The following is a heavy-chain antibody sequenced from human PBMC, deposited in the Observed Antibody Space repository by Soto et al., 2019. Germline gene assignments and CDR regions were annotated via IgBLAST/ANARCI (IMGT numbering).Heavy chain of an antibody. Sequence: QVQLVQSGAEVQKPGSSVKVSCKASGGTFSSYTISWVRQAPGQGLEWMGRIIPILGIANYAQKFQGRVTITANKSTSTAYMELSSLRSEDTAVYYCARLTMVRDEFDYWGQGTLVTVSS. CDR2: IIPILGIA. CDR3: ARLTMVRDEFDY. J-gene: IGHJ4*02. V-gene: IGHV1-69*02. CDR1: GGTFSSYT. D-gene: IGHD3-10*01.